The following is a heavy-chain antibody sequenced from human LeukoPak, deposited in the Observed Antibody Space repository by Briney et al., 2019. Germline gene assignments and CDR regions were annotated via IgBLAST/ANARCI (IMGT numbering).Heavy chain of an antibody. CDR2: INQDVSEK. CDR3: ARPRMPRGGGFHY. J-gene: IGHJ4*02. D-gene: IGHD3-10*01. CDR1: GFTFRSDC. V-gene: IGHV3-7*01. Sequence: GGSLRLSCAASGFTFRSDCITCGRQAPRKGLEWVANINQDVSEKYSVYSLKGRFTIYRDNAKNSLYLQMNSLRVEDTAFYYCARPRMPRGGGFHYWGRGILVTVSS.